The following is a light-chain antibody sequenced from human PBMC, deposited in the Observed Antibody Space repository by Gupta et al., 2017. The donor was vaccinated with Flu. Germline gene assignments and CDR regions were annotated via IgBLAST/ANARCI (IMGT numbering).Light chain of an antibody. CDR1: SPNIGSNP. CDR3: TAWDDILNGHSV. CDR2: GNS. Sequence: ASETPGQRVTISCSGSSPNIGSNPVNWYQQVPGTSPKLLIYGNSQRPSGVPDRFSGSKSGTSASLAISGLQSEDEADYYCTAWDDILNGHSVFGTGTKVTVL. J-gene: IGLJ1*01. V-gene: IGLV1-44*01.